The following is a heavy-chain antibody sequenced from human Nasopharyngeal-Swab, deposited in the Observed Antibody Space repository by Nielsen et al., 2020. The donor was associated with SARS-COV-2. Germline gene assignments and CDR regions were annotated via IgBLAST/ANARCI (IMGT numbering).Heavy chain of an antibody. Sequence: GESLKISCAASGFTFSSYSMNWVRQAPGKGPEWVSSISSSSSYIYYADSVKGRFTISRDNAKNSLYLQMNSLRAEDTAVYYCARLIYYYDSSGPDAFDIWGQGTMVTVSS. J-gene: IGHJ3*02. CDR1: GFTFSSYS. CDR3: ARLIYYYDSSGPDAFDI. CDR2: ISSSSSYI. V-gene: IGHV3-21*01. D-gene: IGHD3-22*01.